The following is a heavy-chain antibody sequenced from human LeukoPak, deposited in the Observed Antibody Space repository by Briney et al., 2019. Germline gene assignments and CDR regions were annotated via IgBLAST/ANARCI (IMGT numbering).Heavy chain of an antibody. CDR1: GGSISSYY. D-gene: IGHD1-26*01. CDR3: ATQVGATPY. CDR2: ISSSGSTI. Sequence: LSLTCTVSGGSISSYYWSWIRQAPGKGLEWVSYISSSGSTIYYADSVKGRFTISRDNAKNSLYLQMNSLRAEDTAVYYCATQVGATPYWGQGTLVTVSS. J-gene: IGHJ4*02. V-gene: IGHV3-11*01.